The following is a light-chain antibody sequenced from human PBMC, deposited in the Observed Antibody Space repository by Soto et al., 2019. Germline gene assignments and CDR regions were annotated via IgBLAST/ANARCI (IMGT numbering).Light chain of an antibody. CDR1: SSDVGGYNY. J-gene: IGLJ7*01. V-gene: IGLV2-14*01. CDR3: SSYTDSSTLV. Sequence: QSVLTQPASVSGSPGQSITISCTGTSSDVGGYNYVSWYQQHPGKAPKLMISEVNNRPSGVSNRFSGSKSGNAASLTISGLQAEDEADYYCSSYTDSSTLVFGTGTQLTVL. CDR2: EVN.